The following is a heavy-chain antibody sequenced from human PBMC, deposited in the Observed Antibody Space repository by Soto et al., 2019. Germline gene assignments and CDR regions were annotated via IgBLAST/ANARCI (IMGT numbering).Heavy chain of an antibody. CDR1: GFTFSRFS. CDR2: ISYDGSNT. CDR3: ARDHGIFLSYYYYGMDV. Sequence: QVQLVESEGGVVQPGRSLTLSCAASGFTFSRFSMHWVRQAPGKGLAWVAVISYDGSNTHYAESVKGRFNISRDDSKNTVFLQMNNLRGEDSAVYYCARDHGIFLSYYYYGMDVWGQRTTVSVSS. J-gene: IGHJ6*02. V-gene: IGHV3-30-3*01. D-gene: IGHD1-1*01.